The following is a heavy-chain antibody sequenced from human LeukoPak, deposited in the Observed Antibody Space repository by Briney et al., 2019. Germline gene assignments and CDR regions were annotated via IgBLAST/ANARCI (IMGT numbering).Heavy chain of an antibody. D-gene: IGHD3-3*01. CDR2: INSDGSST. CDR1: GFTFSSYW. Sequence: PGGSLRLSCAASGFTFSSYWMHWVRQAPGKGLVWVSRINSDGSSTSYADSVKGRFTISRDNAKNTLYLQMNSLRAEDTAVYYCARVRRGFGGGFDPWGQGTLVTVSS. J-gene: IGHJ5*02. V-gene: IGHV3-74*01. CDR3: ARVRRGFGGGFDP.